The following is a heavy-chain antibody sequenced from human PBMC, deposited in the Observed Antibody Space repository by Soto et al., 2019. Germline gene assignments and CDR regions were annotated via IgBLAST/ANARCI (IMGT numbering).Heavy chain of an antibody. V-gene: IGHV3-48*02. Sequence: EVQLVESGGGLVQPGGSLRVSCAASGFTFSSHGLNWVRQSPGKGLEWVSYISGSGTSTYYADSVKGRFTISRDNAKNSMYLQMNSLRDEDTAVYYWASPAVADKHEFDYWGQGNLVTVSS. CDR1: GFTFSSHG. J-gene: IGHJ4*02. CDR3: ASPAVADKHEFDY. CDR2: ISGSGTST. D-gene: IGHD6-19*01.